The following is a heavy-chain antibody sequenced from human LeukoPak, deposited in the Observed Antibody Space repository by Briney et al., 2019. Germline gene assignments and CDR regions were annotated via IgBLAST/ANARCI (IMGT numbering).Heavy chain of an antibody. CDR3: ARDLEWQQLVHPRNRGFDY. J-gene: IGHJ4*02. Sequence: GGSLRLSCAASGFTFSSYSMNWVRQAPGKGLEWVSSISSSSSYIYYADSVKGRFTISRDNAKNSLYLQMNSLRAEDTAVYYCARDLEWQQLVHPRNRGFDYWGQGTLVTVSS. CDR2: ISSSSSYI. V-gene: IGHV3-21*01. D-gene: IGHD6-13*01. CDR1: GFTFSSYS.